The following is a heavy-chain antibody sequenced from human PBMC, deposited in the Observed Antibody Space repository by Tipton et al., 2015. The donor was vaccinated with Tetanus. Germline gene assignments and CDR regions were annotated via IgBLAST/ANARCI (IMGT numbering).Heavy chain of an antibody. Sequence: SLRLSCAASGFTFNTYSMSWVRQAPGKGLEWVSAIRGSGADTFYADSVKGRFTISRDNSKNTVYLQMKSLRAEDTALYYCARDVPYSGRGGFDFWGQGTMVTVSS. V-gene: IGHV3-23*01. CDR1: GFTFNTYS. CDR2: IRGSGADT. D-gene: IGHD5-12*01. J-gene: IGHJ3*01. CDR3: ARDVPYSGRGGFDF.